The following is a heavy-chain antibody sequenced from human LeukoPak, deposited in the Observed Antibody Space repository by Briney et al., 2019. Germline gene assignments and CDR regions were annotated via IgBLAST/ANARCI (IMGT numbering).Heavy chain of an antibody. D-gene: IGHD7-27*01. J-gene: IGHJ4*02. Sequence: GGSLRLSCAASGFIFSRYGIHWVRQAPGKGLEWVAFIKYDGTNKYYADSVKGRFTISRDNSENTLYLQMNSLRAEDTALYYCARGDWGMYYFDYWARESWSPSPQ. CDR1: GFIFSRYG. CDR3: ARGDWGMYYFDY. V-gene: IGHV3-30*02. CDR2: IKYDGTNK.